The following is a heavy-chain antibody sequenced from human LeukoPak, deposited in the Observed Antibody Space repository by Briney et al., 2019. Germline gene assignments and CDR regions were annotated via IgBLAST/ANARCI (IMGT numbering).Heavy chain of an antibody. Sequence: PGGSLRLSCAASGFTFSSYEMNWVRQAPGKGLEWVSYISSSGSTIYYADSVKGRFTISRDNAKNSLYLQMNSLRAEDTAVYYCARSFYYYDSSGYFPEAYYYGMDVWGQGTTVTVSS. CDR1: GFTFSSYE. CDR2: ISSSGSTI. V-gene: IGHV3-48*03. J-gene: IGHJ6*02. D-gene: IGHD3-22*01. CDR3: ARSFYYYDSSGYFPEAYYYGMDV.